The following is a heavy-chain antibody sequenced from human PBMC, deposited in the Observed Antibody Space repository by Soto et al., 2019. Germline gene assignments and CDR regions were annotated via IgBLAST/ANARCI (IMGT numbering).Heavy chain of an antibody. CDR3: AKDLRDIVVVPAASFDP. V-gene: IGHV3-23*01. D-gene: IGHD2-2*01. Sequence: GGSMTLCCAASGFTFRSYSMSWVRRAQGKGLEWVSAISGSGGSTYYADSVKGRFTISRDNSKNTLYLQMNSLRAEDTAVYYCAKDLRDIVVVPAASFDPWGQGTLVPVSS. CDR2: ISGSGGST. J-gene: IGHJ5*02. CDR1: GFTFRSYS.